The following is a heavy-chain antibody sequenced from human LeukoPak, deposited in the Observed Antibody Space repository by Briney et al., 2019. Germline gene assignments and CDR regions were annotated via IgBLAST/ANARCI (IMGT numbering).Heavy chain of an antibody. CDR3: ARMTTQGDY. V-gene: IGHV4-38-2*02. CDR1: GYSISSGYY. Sequence: SETLSLTCTVSGYSISSGYYWGWIRQPPGQGLEWIGSIYHSGSTYYNPSLKSRVTISVDTSKNQFSLKLSSVTAADTAVYYCARMTTQGDYWGQGTLVTVSS. J-gene: IGHJ4*02. CDR2: IYHSGST. D-gene: IGHD4-11*01.